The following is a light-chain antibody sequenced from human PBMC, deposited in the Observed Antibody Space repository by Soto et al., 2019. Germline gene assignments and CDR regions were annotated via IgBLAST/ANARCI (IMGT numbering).Light chain of an antibody. V-gene: IGKV1-33*01. CDR2: DAS. CDR1: QAISNY. Sequence: DIHRTQSRSSLSASVGDRVTVTCQASQAISNYLNWYQQKTGQAPKLLIYDASNLETGVPSRFSGSGSGTDFTFTISSLQPEDIATYYCQQSDSLPLTVGGGTKVDIK. J-gene: IGKJ4*01. CDR3: QQSDSLPLT.